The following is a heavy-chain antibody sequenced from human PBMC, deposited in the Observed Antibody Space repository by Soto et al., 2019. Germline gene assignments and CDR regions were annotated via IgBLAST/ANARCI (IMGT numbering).Heavy chain of an antibody. CDR3: ARTYSYGNGRDY. CDR2: IYYSGST. V-gene: IGHV4-59*01. Sequence: QVQLQESGPGLVKPSETLSLTCTVSGGSISSYYWSWIRQPPGKGLEWIGYIYYSGSTNYNPSLTRRVTTSVDTSKHQFSLKLRSVTAADTAVYYCARTYSYGNGRDYWGQGTLVTVSS. D-gene: IGHD5-18*01. CDR1: GGSISSYY. J-gene: IGHJ4*02.